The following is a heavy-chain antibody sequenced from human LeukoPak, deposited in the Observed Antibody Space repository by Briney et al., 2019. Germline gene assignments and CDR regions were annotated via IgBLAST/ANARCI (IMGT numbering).Heavy chain of an antibody. CDR3: AKDEGSSWYPTLFDP. Sequence: GGSLRLSCAASGFTFSSYGMHWVRQAPGKGLEWVAFIRYDGSNKYYADSVKGRFTISRDNSKNTLYLQMNSLRAEDTAVYYCAKDEGSSWYPTLFDPWGQGTLVTVSS. J-gene: IGHJ5*02. CDR1: GFTFSSYG. V-gene: IGHV3-30*02. D-gene: IGHD6-13*01. CDR2: IRYDGSNK.